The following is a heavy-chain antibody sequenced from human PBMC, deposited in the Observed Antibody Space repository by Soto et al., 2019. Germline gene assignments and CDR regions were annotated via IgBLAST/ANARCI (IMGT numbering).Heavy chain of an antibody. CDR2: IYYSGST. Sequence: QVQLQESGPGLVKPSQTLSLTCTVSGGSISSGDYYWSWIRQPPGKGLEWIGYIYYSGSTYYNPSLKPRVTISVDTSKNQSSLKLSSVTATDTAVYYCARQATVTTAAFDYWGQGTLVTVSS. CDR1: GGSISSGDYY. CDR3: ARQATVTTAAFDY. D-gene: IGHD4-17*01. V-gene: IGHV4-30-4*01. J-gene: IGHJ4*02.